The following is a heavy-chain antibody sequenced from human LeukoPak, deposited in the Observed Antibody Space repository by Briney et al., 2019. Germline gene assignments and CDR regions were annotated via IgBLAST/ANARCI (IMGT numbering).Heavy chain of an antibody. CDR2: ISPDGSDK. V-gene: IGHV3-7*01. D-gene: IGHD2-15*01. CDR3: ARGIVVVVGASDHFDY. J-gene: IGHJ4*02. CDR1: GFTFSTYW. Sequence: GGSLRLSCAASGFTFSTYWMNWVRQAPGKGLERVGTISPDGSDKYYVDSVKGRFTISRDNAKTSLYLQINSLRADDTALYFCARGIVVVVGASDHFDYWGQGTLITVSS.